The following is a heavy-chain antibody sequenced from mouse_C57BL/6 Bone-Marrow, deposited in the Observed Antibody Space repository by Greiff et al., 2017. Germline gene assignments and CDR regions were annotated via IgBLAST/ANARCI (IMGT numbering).Heavy chain of an antibody. CDR2: IYPYNGVS. J-gene: IGHJ4*01. V-gene: IGHV1-31*01. Sequence: VHVKQSGPELVKPGASVKISCKASGYSFTGYYMHWVKQSHGNILDWIGYIYPYNGVSSYNQKFKGKATLTVDKSSSTAYMELRSLTSEDSAVXYCARRDGYYFYYAMDYWGQGTSVTVSS. CDR3: ARRDGYYFYYAMDY. CDR1: GYSFTGYY. D-gene: IGHD2-3*01.